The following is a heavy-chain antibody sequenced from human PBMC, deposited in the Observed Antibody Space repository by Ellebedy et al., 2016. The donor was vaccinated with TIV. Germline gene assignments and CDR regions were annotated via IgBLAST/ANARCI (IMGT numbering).Heavy chain of an antibody. D-gene: IGHD3-10*01. CDR3: TTRVMVRGVPMPYYYYGMDV. J-gene: IGHJ6*02. V-gene: IGHV3-15*01. Sequence: GGSLRLXXAASGFTFSNAWMSWVRQAPGKGLEWVGRIKSKTDGGTTDYAAPVKGRFTISRDDSKNTLYLQMNSLKTEDTAVYYCTTRVMVRGVPMPYYYYGMDVWGQGTVVTVSS. CDR2: IKSKTDGGTT. CDR1: GFTFSNAW.